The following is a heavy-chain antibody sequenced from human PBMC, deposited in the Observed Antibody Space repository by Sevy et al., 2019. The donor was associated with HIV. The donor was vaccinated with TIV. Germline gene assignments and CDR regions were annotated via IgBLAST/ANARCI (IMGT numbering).Heavy chain of an antibody. CDR2: ISYDGSNK. V-gene: IGHV3-30*18. CDR3: AKAGPLASLSGEYSSSSDYYYYGMDV. Sequence: GGSPRLSCAASGFTFSSYGMHWVRQAPGKGLEWVAVISYDGSNKYYADSVKGRFTISRDNSKNTLYLQMNSLRAEDTAVYYCAKAGPLASLSGEYSSSSDYYYYGMDVWGQGTTVTVSS. J-gene: IGHJ6*02. CDR1: GFTFSSYG. D-gene: IGHD6-6*01.